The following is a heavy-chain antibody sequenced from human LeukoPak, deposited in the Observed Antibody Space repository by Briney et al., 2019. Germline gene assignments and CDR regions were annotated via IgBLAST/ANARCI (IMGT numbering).Heavy chain of an antibody. CDR1: GVTFSGYW. CDR3: AREAYYYDSSGYVHDAFDI. CDR2: INSDGSST. Sequence: QPGGSLRLSCAAFGVTFSGYWMNWVRQAPGKGLVWVSRINSDGSSTSYADSVKGRFTISRDNAKNSLYLQMNSLRAEDTAVYYCAREAYYYDSSGYVHDAFDIWGQGTVVTVSS. V-gene: IGHV3-74*01. J-gene: IGHJ3*02. D-gene: IGHD3-22*01.